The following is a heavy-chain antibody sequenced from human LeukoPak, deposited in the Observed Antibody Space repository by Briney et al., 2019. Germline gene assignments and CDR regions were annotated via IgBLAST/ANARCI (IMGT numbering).Heavy chain of an antibody. D-gene: IGHD3-22*01. J-gene: IGHJ3*01. CDR2: IHPSGAS. CDR3: ARHDELRLITNGFNV. CDR1: GGSISRYY. Sequence: PSETLSLTCTVSGGSISRYYWSWIRQPPGKGLEWIGYIHPSGASVYSPSLRGRVTMSIDMSNNQLSVRLSAVTAADTAVYYCARHDELRLITNGFNVWGRGTMVTVSS. V-gene: IGHV4-4*09.